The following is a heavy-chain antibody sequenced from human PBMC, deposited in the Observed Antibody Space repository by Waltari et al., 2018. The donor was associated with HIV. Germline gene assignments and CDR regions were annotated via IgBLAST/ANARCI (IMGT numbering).Heavy chain of an antibody. D-gene: IGHD2-2*01. V-gene: IGHV4-34*01. J-gene: IGHJ6*02. CDR2: INHSGST. CDR3: ARARLVSRGQYCSTTSCLPHYYYYYGMDV. Sequence: QVQLRQWGAGLLKPSETLSLTCAVYGGSFSGSYWSWIRQPTGTGLEWIGEINHSGSTNYNPSLKSRVTISVDTSKNQFSLKLTSVTAADTAVFYCARARLVSRGQYCSTTSCLPHYYYYYGMDVWGQGTTVTVSS. CDR1: GGSFSGSY.